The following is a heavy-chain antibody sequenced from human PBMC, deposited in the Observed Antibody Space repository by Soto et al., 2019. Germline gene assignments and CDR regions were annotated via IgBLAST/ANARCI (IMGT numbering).Heavy chain of an antibody. Sequence: GSLRLSCAASGFTFSSYGMHWVRQSPGKGLEWVALIWFDGSDKYYTESVKGRFTISRDNSKSTLYLQMNSLRAEDTAVYYCARLYCSASSCYSVGAFDIRGQGTMVTVSS. J-gene: IGHJ3*02. CDR2: IWFDGSDK. D-gene: IGHD2-15*01. V-gene: IGHV3-33*01. CDR3: ARLYCSASSCYSVGAFDI. CDR1: GFTFSSYG.